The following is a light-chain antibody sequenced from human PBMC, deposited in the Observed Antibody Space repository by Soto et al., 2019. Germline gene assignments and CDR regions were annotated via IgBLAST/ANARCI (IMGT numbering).Light chain of an antibody. J-gene: IGKJ5*01. Sequence: EIVLTQSPGTLSLSPGERATLSCRASQSVSSSQLAWCQQKPGQAPRLLMYGASSRATGIPDRLSGSGSGTDFTLTISRLEPEDFAVYYCQQYNNWPSITFGQGTRLEIK. CDR1: QSVSSSQ. CDR2: GAS. CDR3: QQYNNWPSIT. V-gene: IGKV3-20*01.